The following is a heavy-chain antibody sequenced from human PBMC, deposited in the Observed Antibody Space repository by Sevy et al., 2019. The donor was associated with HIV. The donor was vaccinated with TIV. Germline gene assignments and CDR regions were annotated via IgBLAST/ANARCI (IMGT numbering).Heavy chain of an antibody. Sequence: EGSLRLSCVASGFTFSSYAMSWVRQAPGKGLEWVSAITGSGGSTYHADSVKGRFTISRDNSKNTLYLQMNSLRAEDTAVYYCAKDFMITFGGVYYFDYWGQGTLVTVSS. CDR2: ITGSGGST. J-gene: IGHJ4*02. CDR3: AKDFMITFGGVYYFDY. V-gene: IGHV3-23*01. CDR1: GFTFSSYA. D-gene: IGHD3-16*01.